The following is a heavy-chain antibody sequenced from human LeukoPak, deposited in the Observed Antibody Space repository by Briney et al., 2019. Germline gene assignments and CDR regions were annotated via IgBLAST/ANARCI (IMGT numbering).Heavy chain of an antibody. CDR1: GYTFTSYD. CDR3: ARDKKTRIAAAGTLIY. V-gene: IGHV1-8*01. CDR2: INPNSGNT. J-gene: IGHJ4*02. Sequence: ASVNVSCKDSGYTFTSYDINWVRQATGQGLEWMGWINPNSGNTGYAQKFQGRVTMTRNTSISTAYMELSSLRSEDTAVYYCARDKKTRIAAAGTLIYWGQGTLVTVSS. D-gene: IGHD6-13*01.